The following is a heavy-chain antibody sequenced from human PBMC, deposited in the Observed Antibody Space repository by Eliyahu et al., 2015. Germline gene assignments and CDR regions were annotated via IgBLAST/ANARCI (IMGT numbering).Heavy chain of an antibody. D-gene: IGHD2-15*01. V-gene: IGHV3-20*04. CDR2: INYNGGRT. CDR1: GFXFXNYG. CDR3: TRYCSGGSCSSFYAFDI. J-gene: IGHJ3*02. Sequence: EVQLVESGGGVVRPGGSLRLSCTASGFXFXNYGMTWVRQAPGKGLEWVSGINYNGGRTGYGDSVKGRFTISRDNAKNSLSLQMNSLRAEDTALYYCTRYCSGGSCSSFYAFDIWGQGTMVTVSA.